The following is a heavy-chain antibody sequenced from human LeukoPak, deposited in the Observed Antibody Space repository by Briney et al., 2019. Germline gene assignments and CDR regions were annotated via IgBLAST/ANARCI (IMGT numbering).Heavy chain of an antibody. CDR2: IFYSGTT. Sequence: PSETLSLTCAVSGGSITSYYWNWIRQPPGERLEWIGYIFYSGTTNYNPSLKSRVNISVDTSKNQVSLNLTSVSATDTAVYYCARQGAVAGTFDYWGQGTLVTVSS. V-gene: IGHV4-59*08. D-gene: IGHD6-19*01. CDR1: GGSITSYY. CDR3: ARQGAVAGTFDY. J-gene: IGHJ4*02.